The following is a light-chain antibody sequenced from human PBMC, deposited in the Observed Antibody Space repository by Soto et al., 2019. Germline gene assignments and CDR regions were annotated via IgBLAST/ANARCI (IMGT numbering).Light chain of an antibody. CDR1: TGAVTSGHY. Sequence: QAVVTQEPSLTVSPGGTVTLTCGSSTGAVTSGHYPYWFQQKPGQAPRTLIYDTNNKHSWTPARFSGSLLGGKAALTLSGAQPEDEADYYCLLSYSGSRPVVFGGGTKPTVL. J-gene: IGLJ2*01. V-gene: IGLV7-46*01. CDR3: LLSYSGSRPVV. CDR2: DTN.